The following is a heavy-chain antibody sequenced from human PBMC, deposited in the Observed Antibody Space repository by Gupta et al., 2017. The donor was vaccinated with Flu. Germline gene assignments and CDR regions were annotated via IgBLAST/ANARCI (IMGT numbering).Heavy chain of an antibody. V-gene: IGHV4-39*01. CDR2: VYYTGSA. CDR3: ARREGYNGKYFSHS. J-gene: IGHJ4*02. CDR1: GGSISGTTYY. D-gene: IGHD5-12*01. Sequence: GGSISGTTYYWDWIRQPPGKGLEYIGTVYYTGSAFYTPSLKSRVSISVDTSKNQFSLMVYSVTAADTAVYYCARREGYNGKYFSHSWGQGALVTVSS.